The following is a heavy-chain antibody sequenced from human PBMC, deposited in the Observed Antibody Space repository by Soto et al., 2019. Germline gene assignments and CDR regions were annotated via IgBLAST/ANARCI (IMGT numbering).Heavy chain of an antibody. Sequence: PGGSLRLSCAASGFTFSSYSMNWVRQAPGKGLEWVSYISSSSSTIYYADSVKGRFTISRDNAKNSLYLQMNSLRDEDTAVYYCARDAPSYYYDSSGYYVFDYWGQGTLVTVSS. CDR3: ARDAPSYYYDSSGYYVFDY. CDR2: ISSSSSTI. V-gene: IGHV3-48*02. J-gene: IGHJ4*02. D-gene: IGHD3-22*01. CDR1: GFTFSSYS.